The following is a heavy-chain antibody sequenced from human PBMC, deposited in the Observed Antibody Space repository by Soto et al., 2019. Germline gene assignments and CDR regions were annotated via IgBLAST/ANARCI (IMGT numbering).Heavy chain of an antibody. CDR3: ARNGWPLDY. J-gene: IGHJ4*02. CDR1: GFTFTNYW. Sequence: GGSLRLSCAASGFTFTNYWMNWVRQAPGKGLVWVSRINSDGTTTTYADSVQGRFTISRDNAKNTVFLEMNSLRAEDTAVYYCARNGWPLDYWGQGTLVTVSS. V-gene: IGHV3-74*01. CDR2: INSDGTTT. D-gene: IGHD2-15*01.